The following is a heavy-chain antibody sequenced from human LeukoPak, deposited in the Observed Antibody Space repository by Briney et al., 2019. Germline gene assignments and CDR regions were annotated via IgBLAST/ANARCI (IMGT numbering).Heavy chain of an antibody. J-gene: IGHJ4*02. CDR3: AREWELLFDY. V-gene: IGHV3-23*01. CDR1: GFNFNIYA. CDR2: ITSRDGGT. Sequence: GGSLRLSCAASGFNFNIYAMSWVRQAPGKGLEWVSSITSRDGGTFYADSVKGRFTISRDNAKNSLYLQMNSLRAEDTAVYYCAREWELLFDYWGQGTLVTVSS. D-gene: IGHD1-26*01.